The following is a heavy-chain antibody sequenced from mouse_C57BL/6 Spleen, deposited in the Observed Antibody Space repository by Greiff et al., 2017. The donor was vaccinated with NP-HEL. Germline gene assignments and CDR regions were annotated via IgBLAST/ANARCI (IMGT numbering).Heavy chain of an antibody. D-gene: IGHD2-2*01. CDR1: GYTFTSYW. CDR2: IHPNSGST. Sequence: QVQLQQPGAELVKPGASVKLSCKASGYTFTSYWMHWVKQRPGQGLEWIGMIHPNSGSTNYNEKFKSKATLTVDKSSSTAYMQLSSLTSEDSAVYYCASSYYGYGWGYFDVWGTGTTVTVSS. CDR3: ASSYYGYGWGYFDV. J-gene: IGHJ1*03. V-gene: IGHV1-64*01.